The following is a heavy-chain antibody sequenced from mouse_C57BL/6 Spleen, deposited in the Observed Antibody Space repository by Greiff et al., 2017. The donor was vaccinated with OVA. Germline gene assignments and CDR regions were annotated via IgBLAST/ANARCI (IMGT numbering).Heavy chain of an antibody. CDR1: GFTFSSYA. D-gene: IGHD2-4*01. J-gene: IGHJ2*01. Sequence: EVKLMESGEGLVKPGGSLKLSCAASGFTFSSYAMSWVRQTPEKRLEWVAYISSGGDYIYYADTVKGRFTISRDNARNTLYLQMSSLKSEDTAMYYCTRYGDYDGVDYWGQGTTLTVSS. V-gene: IGHV5-9-1*02. CDR2: ISSGGDYI. CDR3: TRYGDYDGVDY.